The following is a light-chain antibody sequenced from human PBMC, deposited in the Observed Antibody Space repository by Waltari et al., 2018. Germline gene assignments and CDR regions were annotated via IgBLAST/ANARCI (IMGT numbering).Light chain of an antibody. CDR3: QQRNDWPPA. Sequence: EIVLPQSPATLSLSPGERATLSSRTSRSVSVYLAWYQHKPGQPPRHLLSDAASRATGIPVRLSSSGAGTDFTVAINNLEHDDSATYYCQQRNDWPPAIGRGTKLE. CDR2: DAA. V-gene: IGKV3-11*01. CDR1: RSVSVY. J-gene: IGKJ1*01.